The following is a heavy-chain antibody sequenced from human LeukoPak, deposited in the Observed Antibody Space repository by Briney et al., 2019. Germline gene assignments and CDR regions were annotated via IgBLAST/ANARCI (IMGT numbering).Heavy chain of an antibody. CDR1: GDSISSGNYY. Sequence: SETLSLTCTVSGDSISSGNYYWSWVRQPAGKGLEWIGRVFSSGTTKYNPSLKSRVTMGVDTSKNQFSLRLSSVTAADTAVYYCARTGYSNYDLIYWGQGVLVTVSS. V-gene: IGHV4-61*02. D-gene: IGHD4-11*01. CDR3: ARTGYSNYDLIY. CDR2: VFSSGTT. J-gene: IGHJ4*02.